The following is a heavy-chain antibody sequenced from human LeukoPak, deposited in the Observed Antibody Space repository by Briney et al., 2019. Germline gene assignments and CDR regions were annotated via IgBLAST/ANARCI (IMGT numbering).Heavy chain of an antibody. CDR3: ARMAGYSSSWPSAFDT. J-gene: IGHJ3*02. D-gene: IGHD6-13*01. CDR1: GFTLRDYW. Sequence: GGSLRLSCAASGFTLRDYWMSWVRQAPGKGLEWVANIRENGREKYYVDSVEGRFTISRDNAQSSLFLQMNSLRAEDTAVYYCARMAGYSSSWPSAFDTWGQGTMVTVSS. V-gene: IGHV3-7*01. CDR2: IRENGREK.